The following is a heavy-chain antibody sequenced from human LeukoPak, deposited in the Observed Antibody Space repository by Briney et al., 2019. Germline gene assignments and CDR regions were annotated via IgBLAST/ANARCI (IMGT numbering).Heavy chain of an antibody. CDR1: GFTFSSYG. J-gene: IGHJ4*02. V-gene: IGHV3-30*18. Sequence: GGSLRLSCAASGFTFSSYGMHWVRQAPGEGLEWVAVISYDGSNKYYADSVKGRFTISRDNSKNTLYLQMNSLRAEDTAVYYCAKDVGYCSSTSCHYFDYWGQGTLVTVSS. CDR2: ISYDGSNK. D-gene: IGHD2-2*01. CDR3: AKDVGYCSSTSCHYFDY.